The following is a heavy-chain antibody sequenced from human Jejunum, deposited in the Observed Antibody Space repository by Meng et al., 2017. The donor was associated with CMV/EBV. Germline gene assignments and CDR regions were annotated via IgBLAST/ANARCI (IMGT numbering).Heavy chain of an antibody. J-gene: IGHJ4*02. CDR2: IYAGGSA. D-gene: IGHD6-6*01. CDR1: GFTVSSNS. CDR3: ARGTIAAELFDY. V-gene: IGHV3-53*01. Sequence: AVSGFTVSSNSMSWVRQAPGKGLEWVSVIYAGGSAYYADSVKDRFTISRDNSKNTLYLQMNSLRAEDTAVYYCARGTIAAELFDYWGQGTLVTVSS.